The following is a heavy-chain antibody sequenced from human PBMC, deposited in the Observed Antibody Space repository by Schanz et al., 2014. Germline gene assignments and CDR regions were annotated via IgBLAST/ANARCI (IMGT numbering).Heavy chain of an antibody. D-gene: IGHD3-16*01. J-gene: IGHJ6*02. CDR3: AKALKPYIASRNGLDV. CDR2: INSDGSTT. V-gene: IGHV3-74*01. CDR1: GFTFSSYW. Sequence: EVQLVESGGGLVQPGGSLRLSCAASGFTFSSYWMHWVRQAPGKGLVWVSRINSDGSTTIYADSVKGRFTISRDNAKNTLYLQMNSLRPDDTAVYYCAKALKPYIASRNGLDVWGHGTTVTVSS.